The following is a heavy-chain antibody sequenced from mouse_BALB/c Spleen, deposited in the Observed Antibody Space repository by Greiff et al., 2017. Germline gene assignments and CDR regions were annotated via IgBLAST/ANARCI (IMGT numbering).Heavy chain of an antibody. CDR3: ARSDLLSFAY. CDR1: GDSITSGY. V-gene: IGHV3-8*02. D-gene: IGHD2-1*01. J-gene: IGHJ3*01. Sequence: EVKVVESGPSLVKPSQTLSLTCSVTGDSITSGYWNWIRKFPGNKLEYMGYISYSGSTYYNPSLKSRISITRDTSKNQYYLQLNSVTTEDTATYYCARSDLLSFAYWGQGTLVTVSA. CDR2: ISYSGST.